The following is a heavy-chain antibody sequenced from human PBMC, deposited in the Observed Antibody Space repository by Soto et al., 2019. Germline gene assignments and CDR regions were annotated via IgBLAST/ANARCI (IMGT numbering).Heavy chain of an antibody. Sequence: EVQLLESGGGLVQPGGSLRLSCAASGFTFSSYAMRWVRQAPGKGLEWESAISGSGGSTYYADSVKGRFTISRDNSKNTLYLQMNSLRAEDTAVYYCTKHPYYDVWSCYLNPYYFDYWGKGTLVTVSS. J-gene: IGHJ4*02. D-gene: IGHD3-3*01. V-gene: IGHV3-23*01. CDR1: GFTFSSYA. CDR2: ISGSGGST. CDR3: TKHPYYDVWSCYLNPYYFDY.